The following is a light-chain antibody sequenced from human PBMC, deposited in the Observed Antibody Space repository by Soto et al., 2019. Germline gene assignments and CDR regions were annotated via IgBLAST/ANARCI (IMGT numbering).Light chain of an antibody. CDR2: EVT. Sequence: QSVLTQPPSASGSPGQSVTISCTGTSSDVGGYNYVSWYQQHPGKAPKLMIYEVTKRPSGVPDRFSGSKSGNTASLTVSGLQAEDEGDYYCSSYAGSNNLVIFGGGTKLTVL. J-gene: IGLJ2*01. CDR1: SSDVGGYNY. CDR3: SSYAGSNNLVI. V-gene: IGLV2-8*01.